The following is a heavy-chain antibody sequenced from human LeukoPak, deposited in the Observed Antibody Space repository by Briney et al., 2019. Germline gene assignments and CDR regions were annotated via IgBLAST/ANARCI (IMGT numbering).Heavy chain of an antibody. J-gene: IGHJ4*02. Sequence: SETLSLTCAVYGGSFSGYYWSWMRQPPGKGLEWIGEINHSGSTNYNPSLKSRVTISVDTSKNQFSLKLSSVTAADTAVYYCARLSETYSSSSDYWGQGTLVTVSS. CDR1: GGSFSGYY. CDR3: ARLSETYSSSSDY. CDR2: INHSGST. V-gene: IGHV4-34*01. D-gene: IGHD6-13*01.